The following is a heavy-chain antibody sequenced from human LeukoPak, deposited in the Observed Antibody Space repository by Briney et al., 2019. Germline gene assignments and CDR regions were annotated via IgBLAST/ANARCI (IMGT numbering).Heavy chain of an antibody. V-gene: IGHV3-21*01. CDR2: ISTSSSYI. J-gene: IGHJ4*02. CDR3: ARMVGIPKRYYFDY. CDR1: GFTFSTYN. D-gene: IGHD4-23*01. Sequence: GESLRLSCAASGFTFSTYNMNWVRQAPGKGLEWVSFISTSSSYIYYADSVKGRFTISRDNAKNSLFLQMNSLSAEDTAVYYCARMVGIPKRYYFDYWGQGTLVTVSS.